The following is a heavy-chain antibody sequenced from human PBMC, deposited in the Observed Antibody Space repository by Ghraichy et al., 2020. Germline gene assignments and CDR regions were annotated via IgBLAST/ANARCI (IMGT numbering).Heavy chain of an antibody. CDR2: INHSGST. V-gene: IGHV4-34*01. D-gene: IGHD6-13*01. Sequence: SETLSLTCAVYGGSFSGYYWSWIRQPPGKGLEWIGEINHSGSTNYNPSLKSRVTISVDTSKNQFSLKLSSVTAADTAVYYCATFRDSSSWYPSRYYYYGMDVWGQGTTVTVSS. CDR3: ATFRDSSSWYPSRYYYYGMDV. J-gene: IGHJ6*02. CDR1: GGSFSGYY.